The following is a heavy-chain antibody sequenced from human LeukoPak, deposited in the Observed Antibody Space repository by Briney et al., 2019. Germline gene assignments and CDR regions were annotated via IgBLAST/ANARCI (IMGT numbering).Heavy chain of an antibody. J-gene: IGHJ4*02. V-gene: IGHV4-31*03. CDR3: ARYPYSYGYFDY. D-gene: IGHD5-18*01. Sequence: PSETLSLTCTVSGGSISSGGYYWSWIRQHPGKGLEWIGYIYYSGSTYHNPSLKSRVTISVDTSKNQFSLKLSSVTAADTAVYYCARYPYSYGYFDYWGQGTLVTVSS. CDR2: IYYSGST. CDR1: GGSISSGGYY.